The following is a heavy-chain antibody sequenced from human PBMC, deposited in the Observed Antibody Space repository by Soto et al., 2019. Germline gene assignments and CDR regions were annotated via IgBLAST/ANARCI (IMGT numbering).Heavy chain of an antibody. D-gene: IGHD6-6*01. V-gene: IGHV4-4*02. CDR2: IYYSGST. CDR1: GGSFTSNNW. J-gene: IGHJ4*02. CDR3: ARGDGYSSSLYFDY. Sequence: SETLSLTCAVYGGSFTSNNWWTWVRQPPGQGLEWIGEIYYSGSTYYNPSLKSRVTISVDTSKNQFSLKLSSVTAADTAVYYCARGDGYSSSLYFDYWGQGTLVTVSS.